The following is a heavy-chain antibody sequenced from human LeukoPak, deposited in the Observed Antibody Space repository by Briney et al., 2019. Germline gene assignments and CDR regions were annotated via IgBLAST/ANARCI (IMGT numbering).Heavy chain of an antibody. V-gene: IGHV1-46*01. D-gene: IGHD2-2*01. CDR3: AYNEVHCSSTSCRGAYYFDY. CDR1: GYTFTSYY. Sequence: ASVKVSCKASGYTFTSYYMHWVRQAPGQGLEWMGIINPSGGSTSYAQKFQGRVTITADESTSTAYMELSSLRSEDTAVYYCAYNEVHCSSTSCRGAYYFDYWGQGTLVTVSS. CDR2: INPSGGST. J-gene: IGHJ4*02.